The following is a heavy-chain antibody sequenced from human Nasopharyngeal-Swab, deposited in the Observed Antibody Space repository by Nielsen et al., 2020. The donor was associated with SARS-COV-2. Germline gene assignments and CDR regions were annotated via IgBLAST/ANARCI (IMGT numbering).Heavy chain of an antibody. Sequence: ESLKISCAASGFTFSSYAISWVRQAPGKGLEWVSVISGGSDTTYYADSVRGRFTISRDNSKNTLNLQMNNLRAEDTAIYYCAKDRDSGDDSEEYYHYYGMDVWGQGAPVTVSS. V-gene: IGHV3-23*01. CDR2: ISGGSDTT. D-gene: IGHD5-12*01. J-gene: IGHJ6*02. CDR1: GFTFSSYA. CDR3: AKDRDSGDDSEEYYHYYGMDV.